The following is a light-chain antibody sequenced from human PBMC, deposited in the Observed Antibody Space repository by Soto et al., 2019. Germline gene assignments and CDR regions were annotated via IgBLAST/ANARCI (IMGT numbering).Light chain of an antibody. V-gene: IGKV1-39*01. CDR1: QNIDMY. J-gene: IGKJ1*01. CDR2: GAS. Sequence: DIHMTQSPSSLSASVGDTATITCRASQNIDMYLNWYQQKPGKAPRVLISGASNLQSGVPSRFSGSGSGTDFTLTISSLQSADFASYFCQNNFNSPQWTLGQGTKVDLK. CDR3: QNNFNSPQWT.